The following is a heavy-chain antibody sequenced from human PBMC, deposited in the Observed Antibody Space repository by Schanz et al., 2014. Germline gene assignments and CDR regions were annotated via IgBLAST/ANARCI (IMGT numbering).Heavy chain of an antibody. CDR3: VSQTGSPNY. CDR1: GFSFSDHA. J-gene: IGHJ4*02. CDR2: IRSSSTPI. Sequence: PGGSLRLSCAASGFSFSDHAMDWVRQAAGKGLEWVSYIRSSSTPIYYADSVKGRFTISRDNAKRSLFLQMNSLRVEDTAVYFCVSQTGSPNYWGQGTLVTVAS. V-gene: IGHV3-11*04. D-gene: IGHD6-13*01.